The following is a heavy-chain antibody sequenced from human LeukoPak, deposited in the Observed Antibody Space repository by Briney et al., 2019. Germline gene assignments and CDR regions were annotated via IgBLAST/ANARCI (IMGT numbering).Heavy chain of an antibody. J-gene: IGHJ5*02. Sequence: SETLSLTCAVSGGSISSSNWWSWVRQPPGKGLEWIGEIYHSGSTNYNPSLKSRVTISVDKSKNQFSLKLSSVTAADTAVYYCARGGGSGSYYGGNWFDPWGQGTLVTVSS. CDR2: IYHSGST. V-gene: IGHV4-4*02. CDR3: ARGGGSGSYYGGNWFDP. D-gene: IGHD1-26*01. CDR1: GGSISSSNW.